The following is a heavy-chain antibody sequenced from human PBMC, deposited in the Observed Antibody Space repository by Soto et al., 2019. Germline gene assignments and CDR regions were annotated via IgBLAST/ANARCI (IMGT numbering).Heavy chain of an antibody. CDR2: ISGSGIST. Sequence: EVQLLESGGGLVQPGGSLRLSCAASGFTFSNYAMSWVRQAPGKGLEWVSAISGSGISTYYADSVKGRFTISRDNSKNTLYLQMNTLRAEDTAMNHCARDHKFGEPPWGQGTLVTVSS. D-gene: IGHD3-16*01. V-gene: IGHV3-23*01. J-gene: IGHJ5*02. CDR1: GFTFSNYA. CDR3: ARDHKFGEPP.